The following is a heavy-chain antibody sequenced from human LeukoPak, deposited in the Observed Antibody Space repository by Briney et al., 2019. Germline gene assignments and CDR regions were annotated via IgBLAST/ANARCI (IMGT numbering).Heavy chain of an antibody. J-gene: IGHJ6*03. CDR3: ARDYMDV. Sequence: GGSLRLSCAASGFTFNSYWMHWVRQAPGKGLVWVSRIKSDGSITSYAGSVKGRFTISRDNAKNTLYLQMNSLRAEDTAVYYCARDYMDVWGKGTTVTVSS. V-gene: IGHV3-74*01. CDR2: IKSDGSIT. CDR1: GFTFNSYW.